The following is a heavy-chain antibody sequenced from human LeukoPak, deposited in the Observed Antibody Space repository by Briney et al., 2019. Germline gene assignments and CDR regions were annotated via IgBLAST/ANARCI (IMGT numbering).Heavy chain of an antibody. Sequence: SETLSLTCAVYGGSFSGYYWSWIRQPPGKGLEWIGEINHSGSTNYNPSLKSRVTISVDTSKNQFSLKLSSVTAADTAVYYCATLKTGYNWNGYNWYFDLWGRGTLVTVSS. D-gene: IGHD1-20*01. CDR3: ATLKTGYNWNGYNWYFDL. V-gene: IGHV4-34*01. J-gene: IGHJ2*01. CDR1: GGSFSGYY. CDR2: INHSGST.